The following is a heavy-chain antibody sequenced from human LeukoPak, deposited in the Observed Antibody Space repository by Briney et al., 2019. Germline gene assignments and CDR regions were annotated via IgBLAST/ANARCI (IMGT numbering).Heavy chain of an antibody. CDR2: IYYSGST. V-gene: IGHV4-31*03. CDR1: GGSISSGGYY. J-gene: IGHJ5*02. CDR3: AILTDYYDSSGYGWFDP. D-gene: IGHD3-22*01. Sequence: SQTLSLTCTVSGGSISSGGYYWSWIRQHPGKGLEWIGYIYYSGSTYYNPSLKSRVTISVDTSKNQFSLKLSSVTAADTAVYYCAILTDYYDSSGYGWFDPWGQETLVTVSS.